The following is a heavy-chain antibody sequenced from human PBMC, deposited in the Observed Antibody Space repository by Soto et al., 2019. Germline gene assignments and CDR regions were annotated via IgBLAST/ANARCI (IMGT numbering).Heavy chain of an antibody. D-gene: IGHD3-3*01. J-gene: IGHJ4*02. Sequence: NPGGSLRLSCAASGFTFSNAWMSWVRQAPGKGLEWVGRIKSKTDGGTTDYAAPVKGRFTISRDDSKNTLYLQMNSLKTEDTAVYYCTTGRFWSGYYVFDYWGQGTLVTVSS. CDR3: TTGRFWSGYYVFDY. V-gene: IGHV3-15*01. CDR1: GFTFSNAW. CDR2: IKSKTDGGTT.